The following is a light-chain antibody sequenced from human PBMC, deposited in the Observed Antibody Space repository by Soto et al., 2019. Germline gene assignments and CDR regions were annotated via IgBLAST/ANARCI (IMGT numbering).Light chain of an antibody. CDR1: QTISGW. J-gene: IGKJ1*01. V-gene: IGKV1-5*01. CDR2: DAS. CDR3: QQYKSYPWT. Sequence: DIQMTQSPSTLSASVGDGVTITCRASQTISGWLAWYQQRPGKAPKLLISDASSLRSGVPSRFSGSGSGTEFTLTISSLQPDDFGIYYCQQYKSYPWTFGHGTTVEV.